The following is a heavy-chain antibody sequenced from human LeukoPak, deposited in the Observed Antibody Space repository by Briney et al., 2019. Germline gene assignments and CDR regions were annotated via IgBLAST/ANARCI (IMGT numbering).Heavy chain of an antibody. Sequence: GGTLRLSCAASGFTFSSYWMSWVRQAPGKGLEWVANIKQDGSEKYYVDSVKGRFTISRDNAKNSLYLQMNSLRAEDTAVYYCARDARPLYYYGSGSKNWFDPWGQGTLVTVSS. V-gene: IGHV3-7*01. J-gene: IGHJ5*02. D-gene: IGHD3-10*01. CDR3: ARDARPLYYYGSGSKNWFDP. CDR2: IKQDGSEK. CDR1: GFTFSSYW.